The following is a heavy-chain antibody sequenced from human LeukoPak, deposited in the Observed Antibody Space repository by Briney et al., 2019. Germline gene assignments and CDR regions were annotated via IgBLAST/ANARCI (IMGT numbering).Heavy chain of an antibody. CDR1: GGSISSYY. CDR3: ARELVTPPYYFDY. V-gene: IGHV4-59*01. Sequence: PSETLSLTCTVSGGSISSYYWSWIRQPSGKGLEWIGYIYYSGSTNYNPSLKSRVTISVDTSKNQFSLKLSSVTAADTAVYYCARELVTPPYYFDYWGQGTLVTVSS. D-gene: IGHD5-18*01. J-gene: IGHJ4*02. CDR2: IYYSGST.